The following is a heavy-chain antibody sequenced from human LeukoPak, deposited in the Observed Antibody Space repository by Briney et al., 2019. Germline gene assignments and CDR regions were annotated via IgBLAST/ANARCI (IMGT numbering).Heavy chain of an antibody. J-gene: IGHJ4*02. V-gene: IGHV3-7*01. CDR2: INQGGSDK. CDR1: GFTISGHW. Sequence: PGGSLRLSCAASGFTISGHWMRWVRQAPGGGLEGVANINQGGSDKYYVDSVKSRFSISRDNANNLLYLQMNSLRGEDTAVYYCTRDRSRAEDDWGQGTLVTVSS. CDR3: TRDRSRAEDD. D-gene: IGHD1-14*01.